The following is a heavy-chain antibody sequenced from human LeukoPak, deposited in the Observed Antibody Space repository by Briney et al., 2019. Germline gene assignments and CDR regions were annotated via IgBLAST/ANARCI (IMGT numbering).Heavy chain of an antibody. CDR3: ARIRCGVTGDICGNH. J-gene: IGHJ5*02. V-gene: IGHV4-34*01. D-gene: IGHD2-21*01. Sequence: SETLSLTCTVSGVSFNAYYWSWIRQSPGKGLEWIGEVPPGGYIKYNPSLRSRVTISLDRSENQLSLKLRSVTAADTAMYYCARIRCGVTGDICGNHWAQGTLVTVSS. CDR1: GVSFNAYY. CDR2: VPPGGYI.